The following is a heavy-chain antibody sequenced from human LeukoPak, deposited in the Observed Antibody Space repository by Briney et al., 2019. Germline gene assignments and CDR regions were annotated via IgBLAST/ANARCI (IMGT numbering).Heavy chain of an antibody. V-gene: IGHV1-24*01. CDR2: FDPEDGET. Sequence: ASVKVSCKVSGYTLTELSMHWVRQAPGKGLEWMGGFDPEDGETIYAQKFQGRVTMTEDTSTDTAYMELSSLRSEDTAVYYCAKRGRYCSGGSCYSNYYYYGMDVWGQGTTVTVSS. J-gene: IGHJ6*02. D-gene: IGHD2-15*01. CDR1: GYTLTELS. CDR3: AKRGRYCSGGSCYSNYYYYGMDV.